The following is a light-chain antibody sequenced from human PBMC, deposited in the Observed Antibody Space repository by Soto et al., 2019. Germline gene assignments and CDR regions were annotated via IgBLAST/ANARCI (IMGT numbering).Light chain of an antibody. CDR1: SSDVGGYNY. CDR2: EVI. CDR3: SSYTTSSALV. J-gene: IGLJ2*01. V-gene: IGLV2-14*01. Sequence: QSALTQPASVSGSPGQSITISCTGTSSDVGGYNYVSWYQQHPGKAPKLMIYEVIKRPSGVSHRFSGSKSGNTASLTISGLQTEDEADYYCSSYTTSSALVFGGGTKVTVL.